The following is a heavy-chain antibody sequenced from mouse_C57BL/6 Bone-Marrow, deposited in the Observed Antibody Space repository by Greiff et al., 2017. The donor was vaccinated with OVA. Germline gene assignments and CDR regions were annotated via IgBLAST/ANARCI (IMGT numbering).Heavy chain of an antibody. CDR3: TRDEGIYDYGSRYPWFAY. J-gene: IGHJ3*01. V-gene: IGHV5-17*03. CDR2: ISSGSSTI. D-gene: IGHD1-1*01. CDR1: GFTFSDYG. Sequence: EVQRVESGGGLVKPGGSLKLSCAASGFTFSDYGMPWVRQAPEKGLEWVAYISSGSSTIYYADTVKGRFTISRDNARNNLYLKMSSLKSEDTAMYDCTRDEGIYDYGSRYPWFAYWGQGTLVTVSA.